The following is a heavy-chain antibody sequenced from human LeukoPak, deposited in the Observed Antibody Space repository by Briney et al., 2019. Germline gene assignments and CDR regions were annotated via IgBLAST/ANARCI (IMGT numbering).Heavy chain of an antibody. CDR2: IYYSGST. D-gene: IGHD3-3*01. CDR3: ARGALGITIFGVVTIDAFDI. J-gene: IGHJ3*02. CDR1: GGSISSSRYY. V-gene: IGHV4-39*07. Sequence: SETLSLTCTVSGGSISSSRYYWGWIRQPPGKGLEWVGSIYYSGSTYYNPSLKSRVTISVDTSKNQFSLKLSSVTAADTAVYYCARGALGITIFGVVTIDAFDIWGQGTMVTVSS.